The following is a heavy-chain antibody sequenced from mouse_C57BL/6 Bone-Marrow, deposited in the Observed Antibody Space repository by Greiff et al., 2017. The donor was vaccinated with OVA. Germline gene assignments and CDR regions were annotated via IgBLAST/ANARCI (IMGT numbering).Heavy chain of an antibody. J-gene: IGHJ3*01. V-gene: IGHV1-81*01. CDR2: IYPRSGNT. CDR3: ARRRYYYGSSYVDWFAY. D-gene: IGHD1-1*01. CDR1: GYTFTSYG. Sequence: VQLQESGAELARPGASVKLSCKASGYTFTSYGISWVKQRTGQGLEWIGEIYPRSGNTYYNEKFKGKATLTADKSSSTAYMELLSLTSEDSAVYFCARRRYYYGSSYVDWFAYWGQGTLVTVSA.